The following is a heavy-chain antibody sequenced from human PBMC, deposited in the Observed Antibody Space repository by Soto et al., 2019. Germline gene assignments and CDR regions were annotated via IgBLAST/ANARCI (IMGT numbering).Heavy chain of an antibody. J-gene: IGHJ5*02. Sequence: PGGSLRLSCAASGFTFSTYGMHWVRQAPGKGLEWVAVMWYDGTNEKYADSVKGRFTISRDNSKGTLYLQMNSLRAEDMALYYCAKAGRPYYDLWSENRFDPWGQGTLVTVSS. CDR3: AKAGRPYYDLWSENRFDP. D-gene: IGHD3-3*01. CDR2: MWYDGTNE. V-gene: IGHV3-33*03. CDR1: GFTFSTYG.